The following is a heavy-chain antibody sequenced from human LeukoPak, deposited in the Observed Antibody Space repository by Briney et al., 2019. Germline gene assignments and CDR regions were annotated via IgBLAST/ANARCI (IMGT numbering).Heavy chain of an antibody. CDR2: IKQDGSEK. CDR3: ARDQGDFWGLEDYYMDV. CDR1: GFTFSSYW. J-gene: IGHJ6*03. V-gene: IGHV3-7*01. Sequence: PGRSLRLSCAASGFTFSSYWMSWVRQAPGKGLEWVANIKQDGSEKYYVDSVKGRFTISRDNAKNSLYLQMNSLRAEDTAVYYCARDQGDFWGLEDYYMDVWGKGTTVTVSS. D-gene: IGHD3-3*01.